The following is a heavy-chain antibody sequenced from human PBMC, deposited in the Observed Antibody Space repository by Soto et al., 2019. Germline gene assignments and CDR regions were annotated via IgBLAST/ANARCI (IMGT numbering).Heavy chain of an antibody. D-gene: IGHD5-18*01. J-gene: IGHJ4*02. CDR3: ARDVDTAMVRPTPLDY. V-gene: IGHV3-30-3*01. CDR2: ISYDGSNK. Sequence: SGGSLRLSCAAFGLTFSSYAMHWVRQAPGKRLERVAVISYDGSNKYYADSVKGRFTISRDNSKNTLYLQMNSLRAEDTAVYYCARDVDTAMVRPTPLDYWGQGTLVTVSS. CDR1: GLTFSSYA.